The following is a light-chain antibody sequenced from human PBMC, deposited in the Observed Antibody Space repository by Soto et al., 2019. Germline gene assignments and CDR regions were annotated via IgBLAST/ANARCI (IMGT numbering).Light chain of an antibody. CDR2: EAS. J-gene: IGKJ5*01. CDR3: QQYAGSPIT. V-gene: IGKV3-11*01. CDR1: RSVDSH. Sequence: EVVLTQPPATLSLSPGEXAPIYCRASRSVDSHLAWYQHKPGQAPRIIIFEASTRATGVPARFSGSWSGTDFSLTISRLEPEDVAVYYCQQYAGSPITLGQGTRLEIK.